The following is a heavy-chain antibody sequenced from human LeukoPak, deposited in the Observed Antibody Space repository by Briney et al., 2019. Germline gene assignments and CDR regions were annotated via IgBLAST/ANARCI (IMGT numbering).Heavy chain of an antibody. V-gene: IGHV3-48*03. J-gene: IGHJ4*02. CDR3: ARERGGYNTFDY. D-gene: IGHD5-18*01. Sequence: GGSLRLSCAASGFTFSPYEMNWVRQAPGKGLEWVSYIGSSGSTKFYTDSVKGRFTISRDNAKNSLYLQMNSLRAEDTAVYYCARERGGYNTFDYWGQGTLVSVSS. CDR2: IGSSGSTK. CDR1: GFTFSPYE.